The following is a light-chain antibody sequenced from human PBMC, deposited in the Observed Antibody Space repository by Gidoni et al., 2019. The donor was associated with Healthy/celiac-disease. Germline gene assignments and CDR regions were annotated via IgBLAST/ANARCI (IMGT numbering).Light chain of an antibody. CDR1: QSISSW. J-gene: IGKJ1*01. CDR3: QHPGT. CDR2: DAS. Sequence: GDRVTITCRASQSISSWLAWYQQKPGKAPKLLIYDASSLESGVPSRFSGSGSGTEFTLTISSLQPDDFATYYCQHPGTFXQXTKVEIK. V-gene: IGKV1-5*01.